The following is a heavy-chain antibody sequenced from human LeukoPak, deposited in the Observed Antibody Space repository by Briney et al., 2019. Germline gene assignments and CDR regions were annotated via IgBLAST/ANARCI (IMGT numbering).Heavy chain of an antibody. Sequence: ASVKVSCKASGGTFSSYAISWVRQAPGQGLEWMGGTIPIFGTANYAQKFQGRVTITADESTSTAYMELSSLRSEDTAVYYCARVVVAADYYFDYWGQGTLVTVSS. CDR2: TIPIFGTA. D-gene: IGHD2-15*01. CDR3: ARVVVAADYYFDY. J-gene: IGHJ4*02. V-gene: IGHV1-69*01. CDR1: GGTFSSYA.